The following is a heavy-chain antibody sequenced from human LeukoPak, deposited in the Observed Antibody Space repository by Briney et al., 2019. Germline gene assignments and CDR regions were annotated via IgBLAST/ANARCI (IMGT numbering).Heavy chain of an antibody. CDR2: ISGSGGST. CDR3: AKGTFRHPGSLDI. D-gene: IGHD1-26*01. V-gene: IGHV3-23*01. Sequence: GGSLRLSCAASGFTFSSYAMSWVRQAPGKGLEWVSAISGSGGSTYYADSVKGRFTISRDNSKYTLYLQMNSLRAEDTAVYYCAKGTFRHPGSLDIWGQGTMVTVSS. CDR1: GFTFSSYA. J-gene: IGHJ3*02.